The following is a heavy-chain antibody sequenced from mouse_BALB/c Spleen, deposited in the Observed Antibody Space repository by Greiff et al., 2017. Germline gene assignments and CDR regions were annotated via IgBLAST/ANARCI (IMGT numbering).Heavy chain of an antibody. Sequence: LQQPGSELVRPGASVKLSCKASGYTFTSYWMHWVKQRPGQGLEWIGNIYPGSGSTNYDEKFKSKVTLTVDTSSSTAYMQLSSLTSEDSAVYYCTRGSNGYYGGFAYWGQGTLVTVSA. CDR3: TRGSNGYYGGFAY. V-gene: IGHV1S22*01. CDR2: IYPGSGST. D-gene: IGHD2-3*01. J-gene: IGHJ3*01. CDR1: GYTFTSYW.